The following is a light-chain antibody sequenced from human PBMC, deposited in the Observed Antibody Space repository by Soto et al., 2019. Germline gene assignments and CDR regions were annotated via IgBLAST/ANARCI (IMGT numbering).Light chain of an antibody. V-gene: IGKV4-1*01. CDR3: QQYYSTPHT. CDR2: WAS. J-gene: IGKJ1*01. CDR1: QRLTSNS. Sequence: EIVLTQSPGTLSLSPGERATLSCGASQRLTSNSLAWYQQKPGQPPKLLIYWASTRESGVPDRFSGSGSGTDFTLTISSLQAEDVAVYYCQQYYSTPHTFGQGTKVEIK.